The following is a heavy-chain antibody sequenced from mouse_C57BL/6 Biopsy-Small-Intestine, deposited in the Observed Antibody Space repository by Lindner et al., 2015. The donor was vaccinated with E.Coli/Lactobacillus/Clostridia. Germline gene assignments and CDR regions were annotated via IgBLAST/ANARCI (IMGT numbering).Heavy chain of an antibody. D-gene: IGHD1-1*02. V-gene: IGHV1-81*01. CDR1: GYTFTSYG. CDR2: ISPHTGNT. J-gene: IGHJ2*01. Sequence: SVKVSCKASGYTFTSYGISWVRQAPGQGLEWMGWISPHTGNTNHAQKLQGRVTMTTDTSTSTAYMELRSLRSDDTAVYYCARETYYYGSGGHYFDPWGQGTLVTVSS. CDR3: ARETYYYGSGGHYFDP.